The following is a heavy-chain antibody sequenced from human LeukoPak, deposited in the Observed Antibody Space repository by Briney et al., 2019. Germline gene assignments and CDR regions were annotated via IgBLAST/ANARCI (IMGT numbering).Heavy chain of an antibody. CDR3: ATPSGYSSGWYPFDH. Sequence: GGSLRLSCAASGFTFSSYWMSWVRQASGKGLEWVANIKQDGTEKYYVDSVRGRFTVSRDNAKNSLYLQMNSLRAEDTAVYYCATPSGYSSGWYPFDHWGQGTLVTVSS. J-gene: IGHJ4*02. V-gene: IGHV3-7*01. D-gene: IGHD6-19*01. CDR1: GFTFSSYW. CDR2: IKQDGTEK.